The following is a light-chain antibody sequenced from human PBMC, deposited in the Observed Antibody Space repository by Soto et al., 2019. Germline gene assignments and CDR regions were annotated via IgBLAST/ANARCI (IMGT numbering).Light chain of an antibody. CDR1: QSISTW. CDR2: DVS. J-gene: IGKJ1*01. Sequence: DIQMTQSPSTLSASVGDRVTITCRASQSISTWLAWYQQKPGKAPYLLISDVSSLERGVPSRFSGSGSGTDFTLTISCLQSEDFATYYCQQYETFSGTFGPGTKVDIK. CDR3: QQYETFSGT. V-gene: IGKV1-5*01.